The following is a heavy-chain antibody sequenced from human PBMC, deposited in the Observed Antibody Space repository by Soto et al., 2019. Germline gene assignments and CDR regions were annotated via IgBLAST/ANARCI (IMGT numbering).Heavy chain of an antibody. Sequence: QVQLQVRGAGLLKPSETLSLTCAVYGGSFSGYYWSWIRQPPGKGLEWIGEINHSESTNYNPSLKSRLAFSVDTSKDSFSLQLSSVTAADPAVYYCARGGDYGGPDAFNIWGQGTMVSVSS. J-gene: IGHJ3*02. CDR1: GGSFSGYY. CDR2: INHSEST. CDR3: ARGGDYGGPDAFNI. V-gene: IGHV4-34*01. D-gene: IGHD4-17*01.